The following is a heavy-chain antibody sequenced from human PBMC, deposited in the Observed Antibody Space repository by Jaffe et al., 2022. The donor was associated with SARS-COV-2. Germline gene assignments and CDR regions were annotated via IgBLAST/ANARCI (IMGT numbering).Heavy chain of an antibody. CDR3: ARRLVGVYYFDY. CDR1: GGSISSSSYY. D-gene: IGHD3-16*01. CDR2: IYYSGST. V-gene: IGHV4-39*01. J-gene: IGHJ4*02. Sequence: QLQLQESDPGLVKPSETLSLTCTVSGGSISSSSYYWGWIRQPPGKGLEWIGSIYYSGSTYYNPSLKSRVTISVDTSENQFSLKLSSVTAADTAVYYCARRLVGVYYFDYWGQGTLVTVSS.